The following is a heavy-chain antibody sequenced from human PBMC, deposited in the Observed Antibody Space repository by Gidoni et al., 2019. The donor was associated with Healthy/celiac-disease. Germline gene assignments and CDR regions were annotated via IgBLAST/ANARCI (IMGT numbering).Heavy chain of an antibody. CDR2: IIPILGIA. Sequence: QVQLVQSGAEVKKPGSSVKVSCKASGGTFSSYTISWVRQAPGQGLEWMGRIIPILGIANYAQKFQGRVTMTADKSTSTAYMELSSLRSEDTAVYYCARGDYIWGSYRYPLDYWGQGTLVTVSS. CDR3: ARGDYIWGSYRYPLDY. V-gene: IGHV1-69*02. CDR1: GGTFSSYT. D-gene: IGHD3-16*02. J-gene: IGHJ4*02.